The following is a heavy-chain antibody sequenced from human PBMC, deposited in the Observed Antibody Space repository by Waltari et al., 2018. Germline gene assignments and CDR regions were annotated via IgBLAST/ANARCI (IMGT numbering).Heavy chain of an antibody. Sequence: QVQLVQSGAEVKKPGASVKVSCKASGYTFTSYGLRWVRQAPGQGLEWMGWISAYNGNTNYAQKLQGRVTMTTDTSTSTAYMELRSLRSDDTAVYYCAREKKAWGAYYGMDVWGQGTTVTVSS. V-gene: IGHV1-18*04. CDR2: ISAYNGNT. D-gene: IGHD3-16*01. J-gene: IGHJ6*02. CDR1: GYTFTSYG. CDR3: AREKKAWGAYYGMDV.